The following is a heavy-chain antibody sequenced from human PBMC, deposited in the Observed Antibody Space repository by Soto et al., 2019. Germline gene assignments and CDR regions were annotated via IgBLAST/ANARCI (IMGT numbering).Heavy chain of an antibody. V-gene: IGHV1-69*01. CDR3: AKDRRADWESYYYSAMDV. CDR2: SIPIYGTA. J-gene: IGHJ6*02. CDR1: GGTFSSFT. D-gene: IGHD1-26*01. Sequence: QVQLVQSGAEVKKPGSSVKVSCKASGGTFSSFTISWVRQAPGQGLEWMGGSIPIYGTANYAQKFQGRVTITSDASTSTAYMELSSLRSEDTAVYYCAKDRRADWESYYYSAMDVWGQGTTVTVSS.